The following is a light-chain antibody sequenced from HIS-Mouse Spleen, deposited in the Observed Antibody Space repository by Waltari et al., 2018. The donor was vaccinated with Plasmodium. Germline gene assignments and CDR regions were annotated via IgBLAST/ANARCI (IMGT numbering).Light chain of an antibody. CDR1: SSDVGGYNY. J-gene: IGLJ1*01. V-gene: IGLV2-11*01. CDR2: DGS. Sequence: QSALTQPRSVSGSPGQSVTISCTGTSSDVGGYNYVSWYQQHQGKAPKRRIYDGSKRPSGGPDRCSGSKAGNTASLTISGLQAEDEADYYCCSYAGSYTYVFGTGTKVTVL. CDR3: CSYAGSYTYV.